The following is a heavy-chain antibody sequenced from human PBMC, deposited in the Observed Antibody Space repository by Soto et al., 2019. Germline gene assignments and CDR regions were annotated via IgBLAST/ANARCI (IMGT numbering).Heavy chain of an antibody. V-gene: IGHV3-23*05. Sequence: EVRLLESGGGSEQPGGSLRLSCAASGFNFRTYAMYWVRQAPGKGLGWVSAIDDGNSAYYADSVKGRFIISRDNSGNTLYFQMDGLRVEDTAIYFCTKRPMCAGDCWYFDDWGQGILVTVSS. CDR1: GFNFRTYA. D-gene: IGHD2-21*02. CDR3: TKRPMCAGDCWYFDD. J-gene: IGHJ4*02. CDR2: IDDGNSA.